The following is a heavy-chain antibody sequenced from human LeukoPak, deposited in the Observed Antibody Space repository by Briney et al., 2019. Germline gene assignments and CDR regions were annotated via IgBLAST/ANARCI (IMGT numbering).Heavy chain of an antibody. D-gene: IGHD2-8*02. Sequence: GASVRVSFKASAYTFTNSFIHWVRQAPGQGLEWMGWIRPNSGATNYAQNFRGRFTMTWDTSISTAFMDLSSLKSDDTAIYYCASDNTGLPPYDPWGQGTLVTVSS. J-gene: IGHJ5*02. CDR2: IRPNSGAT. CDR3: ASDNTGLPPYDP. CDR1: AYTFTNSF. V-gene: IGHV1-2*02.